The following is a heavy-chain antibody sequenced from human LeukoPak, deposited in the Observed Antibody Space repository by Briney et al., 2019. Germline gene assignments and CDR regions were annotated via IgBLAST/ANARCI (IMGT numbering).Heavy chain of an antibody. CDR2: ISPYNGAT. Sequence: ASVKVSCKPSGYSFTTYGISWVRQAPGQGLEWMGWISPYNGATNYAQKLQGRVTMTTDTSTSTAYMELRSLRSDDTAIYYCARDQNWASYYFDAWGQGTLVTVFS. J-gene: IGHJ4*02. CDR3: ARDQNWASYYFDA. D-gene: IGHD7-27*01. V-gene: IGHV1-18*01. CDR1: GYSFTTYG.